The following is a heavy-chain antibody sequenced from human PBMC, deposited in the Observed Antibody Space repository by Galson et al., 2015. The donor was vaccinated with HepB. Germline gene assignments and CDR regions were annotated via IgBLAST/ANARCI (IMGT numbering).Heavy chain of an antibody. CDR3: ARDRGRTDYYGSSGYPFDY. Sequence: SVKVSCKASRDTFSSYTLNWVRQAPGQGLEWMGRIIPILGIANYAQKFQGRVTITADRSTNTAYMELSSLRSEDTAVYYCARDRGRTDYYGSSGYPFDYWGQGTVVAVSS. D-gene: IGHD3-22*01. CDR2: IIPILGIA. J-gene: IGHJ4*02. CDR1: RDTFSSYT. V-gene: IGHV1-69*04.